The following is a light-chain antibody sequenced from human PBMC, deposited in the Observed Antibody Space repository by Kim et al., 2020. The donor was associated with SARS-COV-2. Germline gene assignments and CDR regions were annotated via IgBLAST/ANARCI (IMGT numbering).Light chain of an antibody. J-gene: IGKJ1*01. V-gene: IGKV1-39*01. CDR3: QQSYSTPWT. CDR2: APS. Sequence: ASVGDRVTITCRASQSISSYLNWYQQKPGKAPKLLISAPSSLQSGVPSRFSDSGSGTDFTLTITSLQPEDFATYYCQQSYSTPWTFGQGTKVDIK. CDR1: QSISSY.